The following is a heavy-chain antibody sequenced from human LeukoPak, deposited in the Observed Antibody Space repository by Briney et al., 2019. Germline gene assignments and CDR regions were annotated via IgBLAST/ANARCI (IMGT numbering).Heavy chain of an antibody. D-gene: IGHD4-17*01. CDR2: INPNSGGT. CDR3: ARVDHGDYLFDY. CDR1: GYTFTGYY. Sequence: ASVKVSCKASGYTFTGYYMHWVRQAPGQGLEWMGWINPNSGGTNYAQKFQSRVTMTRDTSISTAYMELSRLRSDDTAVYYCARVDHGDYLFDYWGQGTLVTVSS. V-gene: IGHV1-2*02. J-gene: IGHJ4*02.